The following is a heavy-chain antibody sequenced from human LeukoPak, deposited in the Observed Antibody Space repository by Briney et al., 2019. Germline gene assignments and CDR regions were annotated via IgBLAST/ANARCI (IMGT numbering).Heavy chain of an antibody. Sequence: PGGSLRLSCAASGFTFSDYYMSWIRLAPGKGLEWVSYISITSSTIYYADSVKGRFTISRDNAKNSLYLQMNSLRAEDTAVYYCALAGIRGVNAFDIWGQGTMVTVSS. J-gene: IGHJ3*02. CDR1: GFTFSDYY. CDR3: ALAGIRGVNAFDI. D-gene: IGHD2-15*01. CDR2: ISITSSTI. V-gene: IGHV3-11*04.